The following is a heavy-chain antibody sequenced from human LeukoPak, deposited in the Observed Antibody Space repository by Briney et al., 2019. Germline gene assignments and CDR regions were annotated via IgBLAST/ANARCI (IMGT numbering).Heavy chain of an antibody. V-gene: IGHV3-74*01. CDR3: ARGVGYCSSTSCYWWFDP. CDR1: GFTLSSYL. CDR2: INNDGSST. J-gene: IGHJ5*02. D-gene: IGHD2-2*01. Sequence: GGSLRLSRAPSGFTLSSYLMHWVPPAPGKGLVWVSRINNDGSSTSYAGSVQGRFTLSRDNAQNQLYLQMNSLRAEDTAMSYWARGVGYCSSTSCYWWFDPWGQGTLVTVSS.